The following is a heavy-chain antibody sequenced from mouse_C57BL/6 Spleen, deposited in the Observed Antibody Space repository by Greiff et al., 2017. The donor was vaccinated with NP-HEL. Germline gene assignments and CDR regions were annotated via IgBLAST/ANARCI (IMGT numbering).Heavy chain of an antibody. CDR2: ISSGGSYT. CDR3: ARSPYDGYRPWAY. J-gene: IGHJ3*01. D-gene: IGHD2-3*01. CDR1: GFTFSSYG. Sequence: DVKLVESGGDLVKPGGSLKLSCAASGFTFSSYGMSWVRQTPDKRLEWVATISSGGSYTYYPDSVKGRFTISRDNAKNTLYLQMSSLKSEDTAMYYCARSPYDGYRPWAYWGQGTLVTVSA. V-gene: IGHV5-6*02.